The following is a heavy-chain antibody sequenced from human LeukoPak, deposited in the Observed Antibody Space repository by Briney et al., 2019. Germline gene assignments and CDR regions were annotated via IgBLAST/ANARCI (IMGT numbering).Heavy chain of an antibody. CDR2: FDPEDGET. CDR1: GYTLTELS. D-gene: IGHD3-22*01. J-gene: IGHJ4*02. CDR3: ATDRPEYYYDSSGYSRRRRAYHY. Sequence: GASVKVSCKVSGYTLTELSMHWVRQAPGKGLEWMGGFDPEDGETIYAQKFQGRVTMTEDTSTDTAYMELSSLRFEDTAVYYCATDRPEYYYDSSGYSRRRRAYHYWGQGTLVTVSS. V-gene: IGHV1-24*01.